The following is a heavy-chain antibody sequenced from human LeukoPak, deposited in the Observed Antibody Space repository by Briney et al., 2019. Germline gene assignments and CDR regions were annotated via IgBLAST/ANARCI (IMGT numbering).Heavy chain of an antibody. Sequence: GGSLRLSCAASGFTFSSYAMSWVRQAPGKGLEWVSAISGSGGSTYYADSVKGRFTISRDNSKNTLYLQMNSLRAEDTAVYYCAKVPHYYYDSSGYYSDYWGQGTLVTVFS. CDR2: ISGSGGST. J-gene: IGHJ4*02. CDR3: AKVPHYYYDSSGYYSDY. D-gene: IGHD3-22*01. V-gene: IGHV3-23*01. CDR1: GFTFSSYA.